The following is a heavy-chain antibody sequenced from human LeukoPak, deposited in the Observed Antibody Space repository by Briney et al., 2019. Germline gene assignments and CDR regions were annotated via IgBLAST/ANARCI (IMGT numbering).Heavy chain of an antibody. CDR2: IRNDGFYK. Sequence: PGGSLRLSCGTSGFTFSDHAMHWVRQAPGKGLEWLAFIRNDGFYKYYSESGKGRFIIPRDNSKNTLFLQMNSLRPDDTALYYCARVVAGSAFDHWGQGTLVAVSS. J-gene: IGHJ4*02. V-gene: IGHV3-30*02. CDR3: ARVVAGSAFDH. CDR1: GFTFSDHA. D-gene: IGHD2-15*01.